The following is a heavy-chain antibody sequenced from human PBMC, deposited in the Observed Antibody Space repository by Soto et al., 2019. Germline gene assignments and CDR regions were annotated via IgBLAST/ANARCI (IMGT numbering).Heavy chain of an antibody. V-gene: IGHV4-34*01. Sequence: SETLSLTCAVYGGSFSGYYWSWIRQPPGKGLEWIGEINHSGSTNYNPSLKSRVTISVDTSKNQFSLKLSSVTAADTAVYYCVKRSLLVAPTWGQGILVTVSS. CDR2: INHSGST. D-gene: IGHD2-21*01. CDR1: GGSFSGYY. CDR3: VKRSLLVAPT. J-gene: IGHJ4*02.